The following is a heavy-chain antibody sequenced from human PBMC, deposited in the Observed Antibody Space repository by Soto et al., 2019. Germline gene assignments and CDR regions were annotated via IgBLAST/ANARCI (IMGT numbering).Heavy chain of an antibody. CDR2: INPNSGGT. J-gene: IGHJ6*02. Sequence: ASVKVSCKASGYTFTGYYMHWVRQAPGQGLEWMGWINPNSGGTNYAQKFQGRVTMTRDTSISTAYMELSRLRSDDTAVYYCARDHHSLDCSSTSCSYYYYGMDVWGQGTTVTVSS. CDR1: GYTFTGYY. CDR3: ARDHHSLDCSSTSCSYYYYGMDV. V-gene: IGHV1-2*02. D-gene: IGHD2-2*01.